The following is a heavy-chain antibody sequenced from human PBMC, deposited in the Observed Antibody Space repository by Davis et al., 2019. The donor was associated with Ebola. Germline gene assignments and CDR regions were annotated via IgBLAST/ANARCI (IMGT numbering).Heavy chain of an antibody. CDR3: VSGDGRGRSYDMDV. V-gene: IGHV3-7*03. CDR1: GPIFSNYW. CDR2: INQDGGDK. D-gene: IGHD3/OR15-3a*01. J-gene: IGHJ6*02. Sequence: GESLKISCAASGPIFSNYWMSWARPAPGKGPEWVAIINQDGGDKKYVDSVKGRFTISRDNAKNSLSLQMSSLRAEDTALYYCVSGDGRGRSYDMDVWGQGTTVTVSS.